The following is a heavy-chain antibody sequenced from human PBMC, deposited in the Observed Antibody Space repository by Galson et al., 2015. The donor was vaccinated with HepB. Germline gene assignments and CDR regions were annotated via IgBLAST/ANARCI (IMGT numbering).Heavy chain of an antibody. D-gene: IGHD5-18*01. Sequence: SLRLSRAASELIFSSYAMHWVRQAPGKGLEWVAVISYDGSNKYYADSVKGRFTISRDDSKNTLYLQMNSLRAEDTAVYYCAKRSNSYGYFDLWGRGTLVTVSS. CDR1: ELIFSSYA. CDR2: ISYDGSNK. V-gene: IGHV3-30-3*02. J-gene: IGHJ2*01. CDR3: AKRSNSYGYFDL.